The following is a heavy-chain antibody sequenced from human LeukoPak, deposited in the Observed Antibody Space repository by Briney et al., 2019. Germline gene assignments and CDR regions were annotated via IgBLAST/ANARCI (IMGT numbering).Heavy chain of an antibody. Sequence: PSETLSLTCAVYGGSFSGYYWSWIRQPPGKGLEWIGEINHSGSTNYNPSLKSRVTISVDTSKNQFSLKLSSVTAADTAVYYCARRGRGAGDYWGQGTLVTVSS. V-gene: IGHV4-34*01. J-gene: IGHJ4*02. CDR3: ARRGRGAGDY. D-gene: IGHD3-10*01. CDR1: GGSFSGYY. CDR2: INHSGST.